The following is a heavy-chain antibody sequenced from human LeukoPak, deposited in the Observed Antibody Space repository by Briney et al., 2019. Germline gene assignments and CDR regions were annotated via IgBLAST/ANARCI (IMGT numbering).Heavy chain of an antibody. V-gene: IGHV4-61*05. D-gene: IGHD3-10*01. J-gene: IGHJ3*02. CDR3: ARPSPDTRGRDAFDI. CDR1: GGSISSSSYY. CDR2: IYYSGST. Sequence: SETLSLTCTVSGGSISSSSYYWSWIRQPPGKGLEWIGYIYYSGSTNYNPSLKSRVTISVDTSKNQFSLKLSSVTAADTAVYYCARPSPDTRGRDAFDIWGQGTMVTVSS.